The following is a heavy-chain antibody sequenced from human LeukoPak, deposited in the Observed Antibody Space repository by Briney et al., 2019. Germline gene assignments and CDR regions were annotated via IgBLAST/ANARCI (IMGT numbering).Heavy chain of an antibody. Sequence: PGGSLRLSCAASGFTFDNYAIHWVRQVPGKSHEWVSLISADGRSTYYADSVKGRFTISRDNSKSSLYLQMRSLATEDTAVYYCAKDSGWQLLRAEYFQHWGPGTLVTVSS. D-gene: IGHD2-15*01. V-gene: IGHV3-43*02. CDR3: AKDSGWQLLRAEYFQH. CDR1: GFTFDNYA. J-gene: IGHJ1*01. CDR2: ISADGRST.